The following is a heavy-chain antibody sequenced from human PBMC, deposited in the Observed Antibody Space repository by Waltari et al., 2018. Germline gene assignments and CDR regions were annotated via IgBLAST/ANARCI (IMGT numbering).Heavy chain of an antibody. CDR3: ATFRGECISTSCYLIY. D-gene: IGHD2-2*01. CDR1: GVSVSSGNYH. Sequence: QTLSLTCTVSGVSVSSGNYHWSWIRQPPGTGLEWIGYIYNTGSTNYNPSLNRRVSMSVDTSKNLFSLRLNSVTAADTAVYYCATFRGECISTSCYLIYWGQGTLVTVSS. CDR2: IYNTGST. V-gene: IGHV4-61*01. J-gene: IGHJ4*02.